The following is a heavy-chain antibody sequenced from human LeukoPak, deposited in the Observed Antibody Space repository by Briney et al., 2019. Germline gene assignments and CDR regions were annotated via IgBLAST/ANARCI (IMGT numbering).Heavy chain of an antibody. J-gene: IGHJ4*02. CDR1: GFTFSSFA. CDR3: ARLLFTSSRYFDY. V-gene: IGHV3-48*03. D-gene: IGHD2-2*01. CDR2: ITTSSSYT. Sequence: PGGSLRLSCAASGFTFSSFAMHWVRQAPGKGLEWISYITTSSSYTDYVDSVKGRFTISRDNVENSLYLQMNSLRAEDTAVYYCARLLFTSSRYFDYGGQGTLVTVSS.